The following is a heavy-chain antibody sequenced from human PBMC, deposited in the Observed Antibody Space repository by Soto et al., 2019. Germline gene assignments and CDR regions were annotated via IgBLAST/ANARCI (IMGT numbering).Heavy chain of an antibody. Sequence: SVKVSCKASGGTFSSYAISWVRQAPGQGLEWMGGIIPIFGTANYAQKFQGRVTITADESTSTAYMELSSLRSEDTAVYYCARDPLWGTAMVLWYFDLWGRGTLVTVSS. J-gene: IGHJ2*01. CDR2: IIPIFGTA. CDR1: GGTFSSYA. CDR3: ARDPLWGTAMVLWYFDL. D-gene: IGHD5-18*01. V-gene: IGHV1-69*13.